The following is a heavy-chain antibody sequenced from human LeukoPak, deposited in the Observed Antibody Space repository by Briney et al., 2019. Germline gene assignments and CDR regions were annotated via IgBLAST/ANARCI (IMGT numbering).Heavy chain of an antibody. D-gene: IGHD3-22*01. Sequence: PSEALSLTCAVYGGSFSGYYWSWIRQPPGKGLEWIGEINHSGSTNYNPSLKSRVTISVDTSKNQFSLKLSSVTAADTAVYYCARGRFFLYYYDSSGYTYYYYYGMDVWGQGTTVTVSS. CDR2: INHSGST. J-gene: IGHJ6*02. CDR3: ARGRFFLYYYDSSGYTYYYYYGMDV. V-gene: IGHV4-34*01. CDR1: GGSFSGYY.